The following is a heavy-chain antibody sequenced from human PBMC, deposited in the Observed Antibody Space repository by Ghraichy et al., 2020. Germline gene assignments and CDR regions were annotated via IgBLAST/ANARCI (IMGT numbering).Heavy chain of an antibody. J-gene: IGHJ4*02. D-gene: IGHD3-10*01. CDR1: GGSISSSSYY. V-gene: IGHV4-39*07. CDR3: AREDYGSGSYYGDY. CDR2: IYYSGST. Sequence: SETLSLTCTVSGGSISSSSYYRGWIRQPPGKGLEWIGSIYYSGSTYYNPSLKSRVTISVDTSKNQFSLKQSSVTAADTAVYYCAREDYGSGSYYGDYWGQGTLVTVSS.